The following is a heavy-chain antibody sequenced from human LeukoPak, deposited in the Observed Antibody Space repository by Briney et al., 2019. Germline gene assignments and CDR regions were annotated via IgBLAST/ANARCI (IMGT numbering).Heavy chain of an antibody. Sequence: PGGSLRLSCAASGLTVSSNYMSWVRQAPGKGLEWVSVIYSGGSTYYADSVKGGFTISRDNSKNTLYLQMNSLRAEDTAVYYCARKSGYSGYGSDYWGQGTLVTVSS. CDR1: GLTVSSNY. CDR2: IYSGGST. V-gene: IGHV3-66*01. J-gene: IGHJ4*02. D-gene: IGHD5-12*01. CDR3: ARKSGYSGYGSDY.